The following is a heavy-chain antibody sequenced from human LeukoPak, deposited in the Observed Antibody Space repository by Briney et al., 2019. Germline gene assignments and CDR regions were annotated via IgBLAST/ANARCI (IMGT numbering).Heavy chain of an antibody. CDR3: ATTSGNSNYYYGMDV. V-gene: IGHV4-61*01. Sequence: SETLSLTCIVSGDSISSLYWSSISSYYWSWIRQPPGKGLEWIGYIYYSGSTNYNPSLKSRVTISVDTSKNQFSLKLSSVTAADTAVYYCATTSGNSNYYYGMDVWGQGTTVTVSS. D-gene: IGHD4-23*01. CDR1: GDSISSLYWSSISSYY. J-gene: IGHJ6*02. CDR2: IYYSGST.